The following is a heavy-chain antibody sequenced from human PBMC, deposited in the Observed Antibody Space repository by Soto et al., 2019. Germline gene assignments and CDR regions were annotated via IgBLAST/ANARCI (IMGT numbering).Heavy chain of an antibody. CDR1: GYTFTSYG. Sequence: QVQLVQSGAEVKKPGASVKVSCKASGYTFTSYGISWVRQAPGQGLEWMGWINAYNGNTNYAQKLQGRATMTTDTSASTAYMKLRSLGSADTDVFYCAREPVAGTYFDYGGQGTLVTVTS. J-gene: IGHJ4*02. D-gene: IGHD6-19*01. V-gene: IGHV1-18*01. CDR3: AREPVAGTYFDY. CDR2: INAYNGNT.